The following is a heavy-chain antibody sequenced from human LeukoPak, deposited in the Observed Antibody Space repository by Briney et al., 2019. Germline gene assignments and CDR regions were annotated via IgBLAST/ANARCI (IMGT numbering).Heavy chain of an antibody. CDR3: ARELSVP. CDR2: IHPDGSST. Sequence: AGGSLKLSCAASGFTFKFYWMYWVRQAPGKGLEWVSRIHPDGSSTNYADSVKGRFTISRDNTKNTLYLQMSTLRVEDTAVYYCARELSVPWGQGTLVTVSS. V-gene: IGHV3-74*01. CDR1: GFTFKFYW. J-gene: IGHJ4*02. D-gene: IGHD3-3*01.